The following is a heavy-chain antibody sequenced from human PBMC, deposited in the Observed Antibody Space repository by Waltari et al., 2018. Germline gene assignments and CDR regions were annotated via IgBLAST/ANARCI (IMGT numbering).Heavy chain of an antibody. J-gene: IGHJ4*02. CDR1: GGSISSSSYY. Sequence: QLQLQESGPGLVKPSETLSLTCTVSGGSISSSSYYWGWIRQPPGKGLEWIGSIYYSGGTYYHPSPKSRVTRSVDTSKNQFSLKLSSVTAADTAVYYCARQALYSSSSGGSYWGQGTLVTVSS. D-gene: IGHD6-6*01. CDR2: IYYSGGT. CDR3: ARQALYSSSSGGSY. V-gene: IGHV4-39*01.